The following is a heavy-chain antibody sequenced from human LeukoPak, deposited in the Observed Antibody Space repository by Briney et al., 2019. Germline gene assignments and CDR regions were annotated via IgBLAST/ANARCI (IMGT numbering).Heavy chain of an antibody. CDR3: VGDGRDGYNRYFHH. CDR1: GFTFSMSA. CDR2: ISGNGVST. Sequence: AGSLRLSCSASGFTFSMSAMHWVRQAPGKGLQYVSVISGNGVSTSYADSVKGRFTISRDNSKNTEYLQMSSLRAEDTAVYYCVGDGRDGYNRYFHHWGQGTLVTVSS. V-gene: IGHV3-64D*06. D-gene: IGHD5-24*01. J-gene: IGHJ1*01.